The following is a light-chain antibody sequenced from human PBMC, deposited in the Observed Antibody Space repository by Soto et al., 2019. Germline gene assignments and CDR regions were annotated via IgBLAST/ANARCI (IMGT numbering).Light chain of an antibody. J-gene: IGKJ1*01. CDR3: HQYNNWPRT. Sequence: EVVMTQSPATLSLSPGERATLSCRASQGVDRNLAWYHHKPGQAPRLLIYGVFTRATGIPDRFSGGWSGTEFTLTINGLQSEDFGFYYCHQYNNWPRTFGQGTKV. CDR1: QGVDRN. V-gene: IGKV3-15*01. CDR2: GVF.